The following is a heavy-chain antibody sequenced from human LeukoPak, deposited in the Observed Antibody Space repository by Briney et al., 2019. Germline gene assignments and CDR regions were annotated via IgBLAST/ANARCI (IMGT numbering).Heavy chain of an antibody. J-gene: IGHJ4*02. D-gene: IGHD2-15*01. Sequence: PGGSLRLSCAASGLTVSSNYMSWVRQAPGKGLEWVSVIYSGGSTYYADSVKGRFTISRDNSKNTLYLQMNSLRAEDTAVYYCARTWAPYCSGGSCYQYYFDYWGQGTLVTVSS. CDR1: GLTVSSNY. CDR3: ARTWAPYCSGGSCYQYYFDY. V-gene: IGHV3-53*01. CDR2: IYSGGST.